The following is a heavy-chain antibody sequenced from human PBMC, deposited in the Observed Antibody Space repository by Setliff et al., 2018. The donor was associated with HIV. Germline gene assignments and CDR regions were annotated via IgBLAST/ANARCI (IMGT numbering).Heavy chain of an antibody. V-gene: IGHV3-30*03. CDR2: ISFDGNNK. Sequence: GGSLRLSCAASGFTFSWYGMDWVRQAPGKGLEWVAVISFDGNNKYYADSVKGRFTISRDNSKNTLFLQMNSLRAEDTAVYYCARAVHSGWYYFDYWGQGTLVTVSS. J-gene: IGHJ4*02. CDR1: GFTFSWYG. CDR3: ARAVHSGWYYFDY. D-gene: IGHD6-19*01.